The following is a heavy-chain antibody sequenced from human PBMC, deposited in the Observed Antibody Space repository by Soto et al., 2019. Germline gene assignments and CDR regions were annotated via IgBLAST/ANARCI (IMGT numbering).Heavy chain of an antibody. CDR2: IYYSGST. V-gene: IGHV4-59*08. D-gene: IGHD7-27*01. CDR3: ARHHHWGSYWYFDL. Sequence: QVQLQESGPGLVKPSETLSLTCTVSGGSISSYYWSWIRQPPGKGLEWIGYIYYSGSTNYNPSLKSRVTISVHTSQNQFSLKLSSVTAADTAVYYCARHHHWGSYWYFDLWGRGTLVTVSS. CDR1: GGSISSYY. J-gene: IGHJ2*01.